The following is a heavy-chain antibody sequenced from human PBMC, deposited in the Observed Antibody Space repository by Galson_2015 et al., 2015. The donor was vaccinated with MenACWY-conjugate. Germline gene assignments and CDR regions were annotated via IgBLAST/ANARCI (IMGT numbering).Heavy chain of an antibody. Sequence: SLRLSCAASGFTFSSYVMHWVRQAPGKGLEWVAVMSEDGNNKNYADSVKGRFTISRDNSKNTLYLQMNTLRAEDTAVYYCAREGNDYDFWSTYYYYFDYGGQGTLVTVSS. CDR1: GFTFSSYV. CDR3: AREGNDYDFWSTYYYYFDY. CDR2: MSEDGNNK. V-gene: IGHV3-30-3*01. J-gene: IGHJ4*02. D-gene: IGHD3-3*01.